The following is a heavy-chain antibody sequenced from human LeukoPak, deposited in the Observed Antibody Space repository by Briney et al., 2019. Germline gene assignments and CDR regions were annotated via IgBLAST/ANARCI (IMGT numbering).Heavy chain of an antibody. Sequence: SETLSLTCTVSGGSISSYYWSWIRQPPGKGLEWIGYIYYSGSTNYNPSLKSRVPISVDTSKNQFSLKLSSVTAADTAVYYCARVGGGLVDKSAGNAFDIWGQGTMVTVSS. CDR1: GGSISSYY. V-gene: IGHV4-59*01. J-gene: IGHJ3*02. CDR3: ARVGGGLVDKSAGNAFDI. CDR2: IYYSGST. D-gene: IGHD3-16*01.